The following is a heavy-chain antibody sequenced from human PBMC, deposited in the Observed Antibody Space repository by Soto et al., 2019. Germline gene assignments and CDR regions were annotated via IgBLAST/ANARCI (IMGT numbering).Heavy chain of an antibody. CDR3: ARGGALSTSWYWGDGLDS. CDR1: GYSFSSHA. CDR2: IIPVLGTP. J-gene: IGHJ4*02. Sequence: QVQLEQSGSEVKKSGSSVKVSCKASGYSFSSHAITWVRQAPGQGLEWMGGIIPVLGTPSYAQKFQGRVTTSADKSTNTSYLELRSLRSEDTAVYYCARGGALSTSWYWGDGLDSWGQGTQVTVSS. V-gene: IGHV1-69*06. D-gene: IGHD6-13*01.